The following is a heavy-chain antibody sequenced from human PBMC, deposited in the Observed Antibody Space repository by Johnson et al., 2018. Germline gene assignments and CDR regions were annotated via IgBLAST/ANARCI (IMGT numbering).Heavy chain of an antibody. CDR2: IYPGDSDT. V-gene: IGHV5-51*01. Sequence: VQLVETGAEVKKPGESLKISCKGSGYSFTTYWIGWVRQMPGYGLEWMGIIYPGDSDTRYSPSFQGQVTMSTDKSITTAYRQWSSLKAWDTAMYYRVSAGNSGSYYRRAFDIWGQGTMVTVSS. D-gene: IGHD1-26*01. CDR1: GYSFTTYW. CDR3: VSAGNSGSYYRRAFDI. J-gene: IGHJ3*02.